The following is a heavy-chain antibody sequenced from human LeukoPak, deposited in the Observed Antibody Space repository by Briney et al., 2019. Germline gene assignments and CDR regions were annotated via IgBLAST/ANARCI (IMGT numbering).Heavy chain of an antibody. CDR2: IIPILGIA. D-gene: IGHD3-10*01. V-gene: IGHV1-69*04. Sequence: GASVKVSCKASGGTFSSYAISWVRQAPGQGLEWMGRIIPILGIANYAQKFQGRVTITADKSTSTAYMELSSLRPEDTAVYYCARHQPYYGYDYWGQGTLVTVSS. CDR1: GGTFSSYA. J-gene: IGHJ4*02. CDR3: ARHQPYYGYDY.